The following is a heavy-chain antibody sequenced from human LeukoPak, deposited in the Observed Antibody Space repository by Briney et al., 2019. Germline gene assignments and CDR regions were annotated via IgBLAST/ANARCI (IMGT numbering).Heavy chain of an antibody. J-gene: IGHJ5*02. CDR3: AVSNWMDP. V-gene: IGHV3-9*01. CDR1: GFTFDDYG. Sequence: PGRSLRLSCVVSGFTFDDYGMHWVRQRPGKGPEWVSGINWNSETIRYADSVKGRFTISRDNAKNTLHLQMDSLTVEDTAVYYCAVSNWMDPWGQGTLVTVSS. CDR2: INWNSETI.